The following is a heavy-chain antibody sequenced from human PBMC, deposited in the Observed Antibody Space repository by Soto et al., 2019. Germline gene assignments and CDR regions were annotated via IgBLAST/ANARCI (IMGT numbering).Heavy chain of an antibody. Sequence: PSETLSLTCTVSGGSISSSSYYWGWIRQPPGKGLEWIGSIYYSGSTYYNPSLKSRVTISVDTSKNQFSLKLSSVTAADTAVYYCARLVRVAAAGPRYYFDYWGQGTLVTVSS. CDR2: IYYSGST. CDR3: ARLVRVAAAGPRYYFDY. D-gene: IGHD6-13*01. J-gene: IGHJ4*02. V-gene: IGHV4-39*01. CDR1: GGSISSSSYY.